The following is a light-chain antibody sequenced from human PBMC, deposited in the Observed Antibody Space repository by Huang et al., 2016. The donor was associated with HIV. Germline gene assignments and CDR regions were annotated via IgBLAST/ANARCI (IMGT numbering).Light chain of an antibody. CDR3: HQYGSSRT. CDR1: QSVSSSY. CDR2: GAS. V-gene: IGKV3-20*01. J-gene: IGKJ2*01. Sequence: EIVLTQSPVTLSLSPGESATLSCRASQSVSSSYLAWYQQKPGQAPRVLIYGASSSAPGIPDRCRGSWSGTDFTLTISRLEHEDFGVYYCHQYGSSRTFGQGTRLEIK.